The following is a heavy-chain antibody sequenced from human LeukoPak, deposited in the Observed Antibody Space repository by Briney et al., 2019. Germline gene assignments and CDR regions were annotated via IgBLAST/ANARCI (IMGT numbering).Heavy chain of an antibody. D-gene: IGHD6-6*01. CDR2: ISSSSSSI. J-gene: IGHJ2*01. CDR3: ARASHGWYFDL. Sequence: GGSLRLSCAASGFTFSRYSMNWVRQAPGKGLEWVSYISSSSSSIYYADSVKGRFTISRDNAKNSLYLQMNSLRAEDPAVYYCARASHGWYFDLWGRGTLVTVSS. V-gene: IGHV3-48*01. CDR1: GFTFSRYS.